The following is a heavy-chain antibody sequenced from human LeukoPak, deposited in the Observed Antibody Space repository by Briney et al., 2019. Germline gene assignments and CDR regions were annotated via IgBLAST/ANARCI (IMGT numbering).Heavy chain of an antibody. Sequence: PSETLSLTCTVSGGSISTYYWSWIRQPPGKGLEWIGYIYHSGSTNYNPSLKSRITISVDTSQSQFSLKLSSVTAADTAVYYCARGSGSSGYWGQGTLVTVSS. D-gene: IGHD6-6*01. CDR1: GGSISTYY. CDR2: IYHSGST. V-gene: IGHV4-59*01. CDR3: ARGSGSSGY. J-gene: IGHJ4*02.